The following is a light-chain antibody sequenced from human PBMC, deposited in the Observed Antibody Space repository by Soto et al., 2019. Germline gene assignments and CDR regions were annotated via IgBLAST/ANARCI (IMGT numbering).Light chain of an antibody. CDR3: QSYDSSLSF. Sequence: HSVLTQPPSVSGAPGQRVTISCTGSSSNIGAGYDVHWYQQLPGTAPKLLIYGNSNRPSGVPDRFSGSKSGTSASLAITGLQAEDEADYYCQSYDSSLSFFGTGTKVTVL. CDR1: SSNIGAGYD. J-gene: IGLJ1*01. V-gene: IGLV1-40*01. CDR2: GNS.